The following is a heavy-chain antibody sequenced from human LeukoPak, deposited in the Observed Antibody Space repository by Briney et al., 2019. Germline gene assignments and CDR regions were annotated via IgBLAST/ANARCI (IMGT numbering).Heavy chain of an antibody. Sequence: GGSLRLSCAASGFTFSDYYMSWIRQAPGKGPEWVSYISSSGSTIYYADSVKGRFTISRDNAKNSLYLQMNSLRAEDTAVYYCARDLEEGMATTRGDYWGQGTLVTVSS. J-gene: IGHJ4*02. D-gene: IGHD5-24*01. CDR2: ISSSGSTI. CDR3: ARDLEEGMATTRGDY. V-gene: IGHV3-11*01. CDR1: GFTFSDYY.